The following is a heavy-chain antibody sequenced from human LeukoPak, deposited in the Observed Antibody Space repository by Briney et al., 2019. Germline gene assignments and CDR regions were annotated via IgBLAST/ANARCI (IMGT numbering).Heavy chain of an antibody. CDR3: ANVDTAMGVFDY. V-gene: IGHV1-18*01. D-gene: IGHD5-18*01. CDR2: ISAYNGNT. Sequence: ASVKVSCKASGYTFTSYGISWVRQAPGQGVEWMGWISAYNGNTNYAQRLQGRVTMTTDTSTSTAYMELRSLRSDDTAVYYCANVDTAMGVFDYWGQGTLVTVSS. J-gene: IGHJ4*02. CDR1: GYTFTSYG.